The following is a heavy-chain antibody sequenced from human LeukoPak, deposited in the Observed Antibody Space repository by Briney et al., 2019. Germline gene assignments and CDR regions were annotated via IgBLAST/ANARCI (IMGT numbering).Heavy chain of an antibody. J-gene: IGHJ1*01. CDR3: TRDPAHYLRNGFYES. D-gene: IGHD5/OR15-5a*01. CDR2: IRSKAYGGTT. Sequence: GGSLRLSCTASGFTFGDYAMSWFRQAPGKGLEWVGFIRSKAYGGTTEYAASVKGRFTISRDDSKSIAYLQMNSLRADDTALYYCTRDPAHYLRNGFYESWGQGTLVTVSS. CDR1: GFTFGDYA. V-gene: IGHV3-49*03.